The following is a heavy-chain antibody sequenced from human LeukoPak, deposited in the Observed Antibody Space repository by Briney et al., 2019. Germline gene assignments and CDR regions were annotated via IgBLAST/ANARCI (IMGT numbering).Heavy chain of an antibody. CDR1: GYDFANYW. J-gene: IGHJ4*02. Sequence: GESLKISCEASGYDFANYWIAWVRQMPGKGLERMGVFYPSNSDTKYSPPFQGQVTFSADKSISTAYVQWSSLKDSDTAMYYCARQPRDGYNKIPLPYDYWGQGTLVTVSS. V-gene: IGHV5-51*01. D-gene: IGHD5-24*01. CDR3: ARQPRDGYNKIPLPYDY. CDR2: FYPSNSDT.